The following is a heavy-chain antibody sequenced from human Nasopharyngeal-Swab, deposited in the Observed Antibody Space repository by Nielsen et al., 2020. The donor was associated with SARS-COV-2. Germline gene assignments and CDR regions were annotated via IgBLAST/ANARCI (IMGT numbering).Heavy chain of an antibody. D-gene: IGHD3-22*01. CDR2: LNSDGSRT. J-gene: IGHJ6*02. Sequence: GESLKISCAASGFSFSDYWMDWVRQAPGKGLVWVSRLNSDGSRTSYADSVKGRFTISRDNAKNMLYLQMNSLRAEDTAVYHCARDPLYYDSRGYFSYYGMDVWGQGTTVTVSS. V-gene: IGHV3-74*01. CDR1: GFSFSDYW. CDR3: ARDPLYYDSRGYFSYYGMDV.